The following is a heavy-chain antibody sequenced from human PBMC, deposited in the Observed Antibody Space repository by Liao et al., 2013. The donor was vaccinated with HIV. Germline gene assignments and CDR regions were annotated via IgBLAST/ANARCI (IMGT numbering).Heavy chain of an antibody. V-gene: IGHV4-39*07. J-gene: IGHJ4*02. CDR2: IYTSGST. CDR1: GGSISSSSYY. D-gene: IGHD3-16*01. Sequence: QLQLQESGPGLVKPSETLSLTCTVSGGSISSSSYYWGWIRQPPGKGLEWIGSIYTSGSTNYNPSLKSRVTISVDTSKNQFSLKLSSVTAADTAVYYCARGFRLRLGLVDYWGQGTLVTVSS. CDR3: ARGFRLRLGLVDY.